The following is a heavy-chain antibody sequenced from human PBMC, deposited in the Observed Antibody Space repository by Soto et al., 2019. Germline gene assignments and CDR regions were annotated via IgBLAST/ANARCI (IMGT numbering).Heavy chain of an antibody. CDR3: AKDRSSDIAAAGLDY. D-gene: IGHD6-13*01. Sequence: GGSLRLSCAASGFTFSSYAMSWVRQAPGKGLEWVSAISGSGGSTYYADSVKGRFTISRDNSKNTLYLQMNSLRAEDTAVYYCAKDRSSDIAAAGLDYWGQGTLVTVSS. J-gene: IGHJ4*02. CDR1: GFTFSSYA. V-gene: IGHV3-23*01. CDR2: ISGSGGST.